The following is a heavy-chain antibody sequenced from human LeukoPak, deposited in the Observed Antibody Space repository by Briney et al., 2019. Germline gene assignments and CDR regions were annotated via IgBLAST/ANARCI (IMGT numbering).Heavy chain of an antibody. CDR3: ARHGQMGWAYPGLDY. J-gene: IGHJ4*02. Sequence: SETLCLTRMVPGGSISSSSYYWGWIRQPPGKGLEWTGRIYYSGSTYYNPSLKSRVNISVDTSKHQFSLKLSSVSAADTGVYYCARHGQMGWAYPGLDYWGQGGLVTVS. CDR2: IYYSGST. D-gene: IGHD1-26*01. V-gene: IGHV4-39*01. CDR1: GGSISSSSYY.